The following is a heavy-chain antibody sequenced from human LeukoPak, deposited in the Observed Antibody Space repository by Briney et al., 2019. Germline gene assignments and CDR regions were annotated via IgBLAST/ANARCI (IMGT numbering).Heavy chain of an antibody. J-gene: IGHJ4*02. CDR3: ARDVTYYDSSGSTTFDY. Sequence: GGSLRLSCAASGFTFSSYAMHWVRQAPGKGLEWVSYISSSSSTIYYADSVKGRFTISRDNAKNSLYLQMNSLRAEDTAVYYCARDVTYYDSSGSTTFDYWGQGTLVTVSS. CDR2: ISSSSSTI. CDR1: GFTFSSYA. V-gene: IGHV3-48*01. D-gene: IGHD3-22*01.